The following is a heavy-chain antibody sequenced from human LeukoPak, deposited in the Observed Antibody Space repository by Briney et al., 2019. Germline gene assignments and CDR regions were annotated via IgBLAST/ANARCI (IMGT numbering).Heavy chain of an antibody. CDR2: ISAYNGNT. CDR3: ARMQWELPFDY. Sequence: GASVKLSCKASGYTFTSYGISWVRQAPGQGLGWMGWISAYNGNTNYAQKLQGRVTMTTDTSTSTAYMELRSLRSDDTAVYYCARMQWELPFDYWGQGTLVTVSS. V-gene: IGHV1-18*01. CDR1: GYTFTSYG. D-gene: IGHD1-26*01. J-gene: IGHJ4*02.